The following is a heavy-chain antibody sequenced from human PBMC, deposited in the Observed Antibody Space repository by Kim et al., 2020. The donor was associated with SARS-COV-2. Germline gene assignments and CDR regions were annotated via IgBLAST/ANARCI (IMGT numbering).Heavy chain of an antibody. V-gene: IGHV4-59*13. CDR2: IYYSGST. CDR1: RSYY. CDR3: VRIVVPAATYYYYYYGMDV. D-gene: IGHD2-2*01. Sequence: RSYYWSWIRQPPGKGLEWSGYIYYSGSTNYNPSLKSRVTISVDTSKNQFALKLSSVTAADTAVYYCVRIVVPAATYYYYYYGMDVWGQGTTVTV. J-gene: IGHJ6*02.